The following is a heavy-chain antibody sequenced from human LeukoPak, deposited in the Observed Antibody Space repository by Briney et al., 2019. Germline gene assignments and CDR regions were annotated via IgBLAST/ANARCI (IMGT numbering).Heavy chain of an antibody. V-gene: IGHV4-59*01. D-gene: IGHD6-19*01. CDR3: ARAVAGGYYYYYYMDA. J-gene: IGHJ6*03. Sequence: PSETLSLTCTVSGGSISSYYWSWIRQPPGKGLEWIGYIYYSGSTNYNPSLKSRVTISVDTSKNQFSLKLSSVTAADTAVYYCARAVAGGYYYYYYMDAWGKGTTVTVSS. CDR2: IYYSGST. CDR1: GGSISSYY.